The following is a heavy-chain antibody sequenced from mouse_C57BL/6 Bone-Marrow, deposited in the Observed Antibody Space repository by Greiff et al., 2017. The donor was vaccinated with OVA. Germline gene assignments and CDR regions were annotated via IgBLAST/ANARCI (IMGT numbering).Heavy chain of an antibody. CDR3: ARGGYYPYYLDY. V-gene: IGHV1-81*01. Sequence: VQLQQSGAELARPGASVKLSCKASGYTFTSYGISWVKQRTGQGLEWIGEIYPRSGNTYYNEKFKGKATLTADKSSSTAYMELRSLTSEDSAVYVCARGGYYPYYLDYWGQGTTLTVSS. CDR1: GYTFTSYG. CDR2: IYPRSGNT. D-gene: IGHD2-3*01. J-gene: IGHJ2*01.